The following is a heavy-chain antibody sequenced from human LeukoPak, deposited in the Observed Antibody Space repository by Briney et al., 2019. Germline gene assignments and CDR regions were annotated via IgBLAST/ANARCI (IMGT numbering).Heavy chain of an antibody. V-gene: IGHV4-4*09. Sequence: SETLSLTCTVSGVSMSAYQWSWVRQSPEKGLEWIGCINTKGETSYNPSLKSRVTTSVDTSKSQFSLRLTSVTAADTGVYYCATSNDAKIAPFDDWGQGAPVTVSS. D-gene: IGHD2-21*01. CDR3: ATSNDAKIAPFDD. CDR1: GVSMSAYQ. J-gene: IGHJ4*02. CDR2: INTKGET.